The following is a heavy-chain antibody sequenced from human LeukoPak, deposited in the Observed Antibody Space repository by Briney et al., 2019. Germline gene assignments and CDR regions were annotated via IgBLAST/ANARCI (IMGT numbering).Heavy chain of an antibody. V-gene: IGHV3-48*01. J-gene: IGHJ4*02. D-gene: IGHD2/OR15-2a*01. CDR3: ARLACEYSHPYDY. CDR1: GFTFSSYS. Sequence: GGSLRLSCAASGFTFSSYSMNWVRQAPGKGLEWVSYISSSSSKIYYAESVKGRFTISRDKSKNTLYMEMNSLRSEDTAVYYCARLACEYSHPYDYWGQGTLVTVSS. CDR2: ISSSSSKI.